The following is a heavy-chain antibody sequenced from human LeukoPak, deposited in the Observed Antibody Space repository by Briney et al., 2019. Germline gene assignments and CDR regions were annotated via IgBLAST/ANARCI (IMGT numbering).Heavy chain of an antibody. CDR3: ARDGYNRNAFDI. CDR1: GFTFSSYA. Sequence: GGSLRLSCAASGFTFSSYAMHWVRQAPGKGLEWVAVISYDGSNKYYADSVKGRFTISRDNSKNTLYLQMNSLRAEDTAVYYCARDGYNRNAFDIWGQGTMVTVSS. CDR2: ISYDGSNK. V-gene: IGHV3-30-3*01. D-gene: IGHD5-24*01. J-gene: IGHJ3*02.